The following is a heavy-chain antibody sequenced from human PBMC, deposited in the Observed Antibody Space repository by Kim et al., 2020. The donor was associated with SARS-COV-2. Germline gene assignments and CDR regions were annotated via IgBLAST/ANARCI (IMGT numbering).Heavy chain of an antibody. Sequence: SETLSLTCTVSHGSITSYEWSWVRQPPGKGLERIGYTHYSGRNNYNPSLKSRVTMSIAMSNNQLSLKLYSVAAADTAVDFCAGDYTSDIHPYYYGMDVWGQGTTVTVSS. D-gene: IGHD3-9*01. CDR1: HGSITSYE. J-gene: IGHJ6*02. CDR2: THYSGRN. V-gene: IGHV4-59*13. CDR3: AGDYTSDIHPYYYGMDV.